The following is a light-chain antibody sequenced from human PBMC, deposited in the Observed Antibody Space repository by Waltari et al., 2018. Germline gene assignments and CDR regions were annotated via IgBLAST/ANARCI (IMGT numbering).Light chain of an antibody. CDR3: KHYVRLPVT. CDR1: QSVSRT. Sequence: IVLTQSPGTLSLSPGERATLSCRASQSVSRTLAWYQQKPGQAPRLLIYGASTRAAGIPDRFSGSGSGTDFSLTISRLEPEDFAVYYCKHYVRLPVTFGQGTKVEIK. V-gene: IGKV3-20*01. J-gene: IGKJ1*01. CDR2: GAS.